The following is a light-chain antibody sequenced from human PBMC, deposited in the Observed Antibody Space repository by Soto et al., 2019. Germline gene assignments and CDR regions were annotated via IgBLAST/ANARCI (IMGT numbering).Light chain of an antibody. CDR2: EVS. CDR3: SSFTSAYTFV. Sequence: QSVLTQPASVSGSPGQSVTISCTGTSSDVGAYKYVSWYQQHPGKAPKLMIYEVSNRPSGVSNRFSGSKSGNTASLTISGLQADDEADYYCSSFTSAYTFVFGTGTKVTVL. J-gene: IGLJ1*01. V-gene: IGLV2-14*01. CDR1: SSDVGAYKY.